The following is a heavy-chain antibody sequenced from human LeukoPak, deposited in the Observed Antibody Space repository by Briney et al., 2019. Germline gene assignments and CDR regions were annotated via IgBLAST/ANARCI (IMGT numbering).Heavy chain of an antibody. CDR2: IYYSGNT. Sequence: SETLSLTCTVSGGSISSSSYYWGWIRQPPGKGLEWIGSIYYSGNTYYNPSLKSRVTISVDTSKNQFPLKLSSVSAADTAVYYCARKGYCSSTSCYNFDSWGQGTLVTVSS. D-gene: IGHD2-2*01. J-gene: IGHJ4*02. V-gene: IGHV4-39*01. CDR3: ARKGYCSSTSCYNFDS. CDR1: GGSISSSSYY.